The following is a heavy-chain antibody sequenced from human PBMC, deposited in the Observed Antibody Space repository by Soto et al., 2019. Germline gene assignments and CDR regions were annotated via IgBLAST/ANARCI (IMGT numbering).Heavy chain of an antibody. Sequence: SETLSLTCSVSGDSINSRYWSWIRQPPGKGLEWIGYIDYVGSTNYAPSLQSRVTISVDTSKNQFSLKLSSVTAADTAVYYCARGLYGSGSYYTGLFDYWGQGTLVTVSS. D-gene: IGHD3-10*01. J-gene: IGHJ4*02. CDR3: ARGLYGSGSYYTGLFDY. CDR2: IDYVGST. CDR1: GDSINSRY. V-gene: IGHV4-59*11.